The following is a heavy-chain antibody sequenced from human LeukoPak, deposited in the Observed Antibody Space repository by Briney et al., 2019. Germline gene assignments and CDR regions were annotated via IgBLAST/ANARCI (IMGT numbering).Heavy chain of an antibody. CDR2: IIPIFGTA. CDR1: GGTFSSYA. D-gene: IGHD4-17*01. J-gene: IGHJ1*01. CDR3: ARHGDGAENFQH. Sequence: SVKVSCKASGGTFSSYAISWVRQAPGQGLEWMGGIIPIFGTANYAQKFQGRVTMTRDTSTSTLYMELNSLRSDDTSVYYCARHGDGAENFQHWGQGTLVTVS. V-gene: IGHV1-69*05.